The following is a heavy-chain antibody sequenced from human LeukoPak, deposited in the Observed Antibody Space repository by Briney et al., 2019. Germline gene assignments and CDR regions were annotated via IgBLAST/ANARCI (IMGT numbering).Heavy chain of an antibody. V-gene: IGHV5-51*01. D-gene: IGHD6-19*01. J-gene: IGHJ4*02. CDR3: ARHPSYTSGWPLDH. CDR1: GYSSTNYW. CDR2: IYLGDSDT. Sequence: GESLKISCKGSGYSSTNYWIGWVRQMPGKGLEWMGIIYLGDSDTRYSPSFQGQVTISADKSITTAYLQWSSLEASDTAIYYCARHPSYTSGWPLDHWGQGTLVTVSS.